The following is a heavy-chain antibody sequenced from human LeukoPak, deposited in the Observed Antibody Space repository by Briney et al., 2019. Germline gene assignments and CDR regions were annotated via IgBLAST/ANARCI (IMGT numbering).Heavy chain of an antibody. CDR3: ARGRVVVTATLQDYYYGMDV. Sequence: SETLSLTCAVYGGSFSGYYWSWIRQPPGKGLEWIGEINHSGSTNYNLSLKSRVTISVDTSKNQFSLKLSSVTAADTAVYYCARGRVVVTATLQDYYYGMDVWGRGTTVTVSS. D-gene: IGHD2-21*02. CDR1: GGSFSGYY. J-gene: IGHJ6*02. CDR2: INHSGST. V-gene: IGHV4-34*01.